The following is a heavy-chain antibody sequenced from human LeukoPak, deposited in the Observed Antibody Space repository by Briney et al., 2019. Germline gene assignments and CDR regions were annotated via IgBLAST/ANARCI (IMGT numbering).Heavy chain of an antibody. CDR1: GGSVSSDY. CDR2: IYYTGNT. CDR3: ARRSTYGFFDY. J-gene: IGHJ4*02. Sequence: SETLSLTCTVSGGSVSSDYWNWIRQPPGKGLEWIGYIYYTGNTNDNPSLKSRVTISMDASKNQFSLKLSSVTAADTALYYCARRSTYGFFDYWGQGTLVTVSS. D-gene: IGHD4-17*01. V-gene: IGHV4-59*08.